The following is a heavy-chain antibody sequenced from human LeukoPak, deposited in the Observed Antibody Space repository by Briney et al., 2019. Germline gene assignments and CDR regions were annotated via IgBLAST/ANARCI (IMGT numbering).Heavy chain of an antibody. J-gene: IGHJ4*02. V-gene: IGHV4-59*01. CDR1: GGSISSYY. D-gene: IGHD5-24*01. Sequence: SETLSLTCTVSGGSISSYYWCWIRQPPGKGVGWGGYIYCGGSTNYNPSLKSRVTISVDTSKNQFSLKLSSVTAADTAVYYCARARTRDGYNYVLDYWGQGTLVTVSS. CDR2: IYCGGST. CDR3: ARARTRDGYNYVLDY.